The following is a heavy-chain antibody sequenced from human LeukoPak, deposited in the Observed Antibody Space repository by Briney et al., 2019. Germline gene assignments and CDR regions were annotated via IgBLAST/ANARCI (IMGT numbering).Heavy chain of an antibody. CDR1: GYTFSSYG. CDR2: ISVINNANT. V-gene: IGHV1-18*01. J-gene: IGHJ3*02. CDR3: SRGFPFCGADCFSGVFDI. D-gene: IGHD2-21*02. Sequence: ASVKVSCKASGYTFSSYGINWVRQAPGQGLEWMGWISVINNANTRYAQNFQGRLTMTTDTSTTTAYMELRSLRSDDTAVYYCSRGFPFCGADCFSGVFDILGQGTMVTVS.